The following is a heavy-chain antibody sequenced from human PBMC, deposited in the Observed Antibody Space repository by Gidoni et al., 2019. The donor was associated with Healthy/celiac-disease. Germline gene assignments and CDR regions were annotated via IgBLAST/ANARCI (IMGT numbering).Heavy chain of an antibody. Sequence: QVQLQESGPGLVKPSQTLSLTCTVSGGSISSGSYYWSWIRQPAGKGLEWIGRIYTSGSTNYNPSLKSRVTISVDTSKNQFSLKLSSVTAADTAVYYCARDYGDYHIDYWGQGTLVTVSS. J-gene: IGHJ4*02. CDR3: ARDYGDYHIDY. CDR1: GGSISSGSYY. CDR2: IYTSGST. D-gene: IGHD4-17*01. V-gene: IGHV4-61*02.